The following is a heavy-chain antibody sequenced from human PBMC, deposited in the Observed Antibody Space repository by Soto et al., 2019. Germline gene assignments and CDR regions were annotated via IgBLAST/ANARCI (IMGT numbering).Heavy chain of an antibody. CDR1: GYTFTGYY. CDR3: AMYGSSSGWYFSWFDP. D-gene: IGHD6-19*01. V-gene: IGHV1-2*02. J-gene: IGHJ5*02. Sequence: QVPLVQSGAEVKKPGASVKVSCKASGYTFTGYYMHWVRQAPGQGLEWMGWINPNSGGTNYAQKFQGRVTMTRDTSISTAYMELSRLRSDDTAVYYCAMYGSSSGWYFSWFDPWGQGTLVTVSS. CDR2: INPNSGGT.